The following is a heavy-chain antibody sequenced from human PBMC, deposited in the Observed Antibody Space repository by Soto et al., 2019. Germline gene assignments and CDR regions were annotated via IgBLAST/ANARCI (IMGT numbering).Heavy chain of an antibody. J-gene: IGHJ4*02. Sequence: EVQLLESGGGFVQPGGSLRLSCAASGFTFSTYAMSWVRQSPGKGLEWGSAMNGSGATTHHADSVKGRVTISRDNSKYTLYLHMTSLRAEDTAVYFCAKGSTCPSGSCHLAPFDYWGKGTLVTVSS. CDR2: MNGSGATT. V-gene: IGHV3-23*01. D-gene: IGHD1-26*01. CDR3: AKGSTCPSGSCHLAPFDY. CDR1: GFTFSTYA.